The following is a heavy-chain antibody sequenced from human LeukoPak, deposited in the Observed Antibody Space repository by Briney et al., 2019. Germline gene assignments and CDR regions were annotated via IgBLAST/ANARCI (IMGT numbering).Heavy chain of an antibody. CDR1: GYTFTSYW. J-gene: IGHJ3*02. CDR2: IYPGDSDT. Sequence: KAGESLKISCKGSGYTFTSYWIGWVRQMPGKGLEWMGIIYPGDSDTRYSPSFQGQVTISVDKSISTAYLQWSSLKASDTAMYYCARPVYTSTYYGPLLAFDIWGQGTMVTVSS. D-gene: IGHD6-13*01. V-gene: IGHV5-51*01. CDR3: ARPVYTSTYYGPLLAFDI.